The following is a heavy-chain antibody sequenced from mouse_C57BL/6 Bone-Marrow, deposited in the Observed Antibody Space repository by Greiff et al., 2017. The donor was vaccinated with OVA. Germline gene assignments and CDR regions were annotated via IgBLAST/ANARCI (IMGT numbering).Heavy chain of an antibody. CDR1: GFTIKDDY. V-gene: IGHV14-4*01. J-gene: IGHJ2*01. Sequence: EVQLQQSGAELVRPGASVKLSCTASGFTIKDDYMHWVKQRPEQGLEWIGWIDPENGDTEYASKFQGKATITADTSSNTAYLQLSSLTSEDTAGYYCTCYDHFDYWGQGTTLTVSS. CDR2: IDPENGDT. CDR3: TCYDHFDY. D-gene: IGHD2-3*01.